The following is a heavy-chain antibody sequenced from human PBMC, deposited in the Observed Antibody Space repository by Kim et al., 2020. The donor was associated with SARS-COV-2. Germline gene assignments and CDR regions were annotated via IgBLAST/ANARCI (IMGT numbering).Heavy chain of an antibody. D-gene: IGHD3-22*01. CDR3: AKESHLAYYYDSSGPFDY. J-gene: IGHJ4*02. Sequence: KGRFTISRDNSKDTLYLQMNSLRAEDTAVYYCAKESHLAYYYDSSGPFDYLGQGALVTVSS. V-gene: IGHV3-23*01.